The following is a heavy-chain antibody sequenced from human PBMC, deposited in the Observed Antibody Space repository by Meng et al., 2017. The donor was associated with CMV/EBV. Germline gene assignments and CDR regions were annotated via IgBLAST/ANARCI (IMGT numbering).Heavy chain of an antibody. Sequence: GESLKISCAASGFTFSSYSMNWVRQAPGKGLEWVSSISSSSSYIYYADSVKGRFTISRDNAKHALYLQMNSLRAEDTAVYYCARAPPWDEFDYWGQGTLVTVSS. V-gene: IGHV3-21*01. D-gene: IGHD1-26*01. CDR3: ARAPPWDEFDY. J-gene: IGHJ4*02. CDR1: GFTFSSYS. CDR2: ISSSSSYI.